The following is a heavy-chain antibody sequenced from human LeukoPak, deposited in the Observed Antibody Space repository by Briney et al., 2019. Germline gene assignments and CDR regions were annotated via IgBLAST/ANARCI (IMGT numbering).Heavy chain of an antibody. D-gene: IGHD2-2*03. CDR2: INPNSGGT. Sequence: AASVKVSCRASGYTFTGHFIHWVRHAPGQGPEWMGWINPNSGGTNYAQKFQGRVTMTRDTSISTAYMELSSLTSDDTAVYSCARAGYCSTTSCSYDAFDIWGQGTMVIVSS. CDR3: ARAGYCSTTSCSYDAFDI. V-gene: IGHV1-2*02. CDR1: GYTFTGHF. J-gene: IGHJ3*02.